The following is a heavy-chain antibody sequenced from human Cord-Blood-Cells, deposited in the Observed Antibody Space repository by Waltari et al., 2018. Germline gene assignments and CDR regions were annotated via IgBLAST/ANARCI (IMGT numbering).Heavy chain of an antibody. CDR1: GFTFLSSW. CDR3: ARSPKISSSRFDY. Sequence: EVQLVASGGGLVQPGGSLRPSFSASGFTFLSSWMHWVRQAPGKGLVWVSRINSDGSSTSYADSVKGRFTISRDNAKNTLYLQMNSLRAEDTAVYYCARSPKISSSRFDYWGQGTLVTVSS. J-gene: IGHJ4*02. V-gene: IGHV3-74*01. CDR2: INSDGSST. D-gene: IGHD6-6*01.